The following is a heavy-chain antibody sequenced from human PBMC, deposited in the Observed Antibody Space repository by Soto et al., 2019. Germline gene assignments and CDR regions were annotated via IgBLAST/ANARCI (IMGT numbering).Heavy chain of an antibody. CDR1: GGSISSGDYY. Sequence: QVQLQESGPGLVKPSQTLSLTCTVSGGSISSGDYYWSWIRQHPGKGLEWIGYIYYSGSTYYNPSLNSRVTISVDTSKNQFSLKLISVTAADTAVYYCARWWTGSRQGFDPWGQGTLVTVSS. CDR3: ARWWTGSRQGFDP. V-gene: IGHV4-31*03. CDR2: IYYSGST. J-gene: IGHJ5*02. D-gene: IGHD2-15*01.